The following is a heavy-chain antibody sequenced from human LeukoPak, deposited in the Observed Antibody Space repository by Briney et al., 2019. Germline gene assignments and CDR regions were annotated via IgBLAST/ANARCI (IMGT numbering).Heavy chain of an antibody. D-gene: IGHD2-21*02. CDR3: AREYLGYCGGDCYEDY. J-gene: IGHJ4*02. V-gene: IGHV3-30-3*01. CDR1: GFTFSSYA. CDR2: ISYDGSNK. Sequence: GGSLRLSCSASGFTFSSYAMHWVRQAPGKGPEWVAVISYDGSNKYYADSVKGRFTISRDNSKNTLYLQMNSLRAEDTAVYYCAREYLGYCGGDCYEDYWGQGTLVTVSS.